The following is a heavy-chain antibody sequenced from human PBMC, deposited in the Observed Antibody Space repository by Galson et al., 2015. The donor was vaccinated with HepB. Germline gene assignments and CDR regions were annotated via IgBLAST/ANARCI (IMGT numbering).Heavy chain of an antibody. D-gene: IGHD6-19*01. J-gene: IGHJ6*02. V-gene: IGHV3-23*01. Sequence: SLRLSCAASGFTFSSYAMSWVRQAPGKGLEWVSAISGSGGSTYYADSVKGRFTISRDNSKNTLYLQMNSLRAEDTAVYYCAKGVLGWYSSGWYLDYYYGMDVWGQGTTVTVSS. CDR3: AKGVLGWYSSGWYLDYYYGMDV. CDR1: GFTFSSYA. CDR2: ISGSGGST.